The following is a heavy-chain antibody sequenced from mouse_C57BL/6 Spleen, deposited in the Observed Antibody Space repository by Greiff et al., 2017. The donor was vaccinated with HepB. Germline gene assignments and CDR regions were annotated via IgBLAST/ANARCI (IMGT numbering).Heavy chain of an antibody. CDR2: IDPSDSET. Sequence: QVQLQHPGAELVRPGSSVKLSCKASGYTFTSYWMHWVKQRPIQGLEWIGNIDPSDSETHYNQKFKDKATLTVDKSSSTAYMQLSSLTSEDSAVYYCARRGATTVVFDYWGQGTTLTVSS. CDR3: ARRGATTVVFDY. D-gene: IGHD1-1*01. J-gene: IGHJ2*01. V-gene: IGHV1-52*01. CDR1: GYTFTSYW.